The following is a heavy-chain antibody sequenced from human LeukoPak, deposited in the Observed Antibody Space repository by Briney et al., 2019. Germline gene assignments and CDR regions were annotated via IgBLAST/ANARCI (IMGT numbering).Heavy chain of an antibody. CDR3: ARDWYHAIDY. CDR2: ITSDGTSI. J-gene: IGHJ4*02. Sequence: GGSLRLSCAASGFSFSTTWMHWVRQVPGQGLVWVARITSDGTSISYAESVKGRFTISRDNAKNTLYLQMNSLRVDDTAVYYCARDWYHAIDYWGQGTLVTVSS. CDR1: GFSFSTTW. V-gene: IGHV3-74*03. D-gene: IGHD2-2*01.